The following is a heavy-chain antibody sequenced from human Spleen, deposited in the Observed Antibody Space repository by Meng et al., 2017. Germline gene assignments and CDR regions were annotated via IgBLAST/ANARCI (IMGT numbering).Heavy chain of an antibody. CDR1: RSSRSAHC. D-gene: IGHD1-1*01. CDR2: SNPDGRDP. CDR3: TNDRLNH. J-gene: IGHJ1*01. V-gene: IGHV3-74*03. Sequence: EACGAIAPWGRSLLLSCNPHRSSRSAHCTHGSRQGLVKGAGGVSRSNPDGRDPTYAASVKRRFTISRDNAKNTVYLQMDSLRAEDSALYYCTNDRLNHWGQGALVTVSS.